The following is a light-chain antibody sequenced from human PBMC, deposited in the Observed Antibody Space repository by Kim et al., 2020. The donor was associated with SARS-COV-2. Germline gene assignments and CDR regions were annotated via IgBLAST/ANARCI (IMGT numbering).Light chain of an antibody. J-gene: IGLJ3*02. CDR1: SGFRKYV. V-gene: IGLV4-69*02. Sequence: QPVLTQSPSVSASLGASVNLTCTLSSGFRKYVIPWHHHQPETGPRYLMKVNSDGSHIKGDGIPDRFSASSSGAERYLTISSLQSEDEAVYYCQTWGAGMGVFGGGTQLTVL. CDR3: QTWGAGMGV. CDR2: VNSDGSH.